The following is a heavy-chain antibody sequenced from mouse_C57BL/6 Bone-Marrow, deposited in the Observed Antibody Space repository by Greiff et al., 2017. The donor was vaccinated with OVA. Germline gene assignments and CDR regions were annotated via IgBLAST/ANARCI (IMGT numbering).Heavy chain of an antibody. CDR3: ARWGFAF. Sequence: EVKLMESGGGLVKPGASLKLSCAASGFTFSDYGMHWVRQAPEKGLEWVAYISSGSSTIYYADTVKGRFTISRDNAKNTLFLQRTSLRSEDTAMYYCARWGFAFWGRETRLTVSA. V-gene: IGHV5-17*01. CDR1: GFTFSDYG. J-gene: IGHJ3*01. CDR2: ISSGSSTI.